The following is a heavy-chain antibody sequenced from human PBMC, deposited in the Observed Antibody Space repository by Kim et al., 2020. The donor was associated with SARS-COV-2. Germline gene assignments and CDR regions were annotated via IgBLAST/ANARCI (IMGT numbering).Heavy chain of an antibody. CDR2: INTNTGNP. CDR3: ARDGRDTIFGVVINYYYGMDV. D-gene: IGHD3-3*01. Sequence: ASVKVSCKASGYTFTSSAMNWVRQAPGQGLEWMGWINTNTGNPTYAQGFTGRFVFSLDTAVSTAYLQISSLKAEDTAVYYCARDGRDTIFGVVINYYYGMDVWGQGTTVTVSS. J-gene: IGHJ6*02. V-gene: IGHV7-4-1*02. CDR1: GYTFTSSA.